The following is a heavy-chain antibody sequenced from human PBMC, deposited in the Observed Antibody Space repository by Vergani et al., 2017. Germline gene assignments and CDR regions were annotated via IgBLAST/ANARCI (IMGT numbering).Heavy chain of an antibody. CDR1: GSSISSGDYY. V-gene: IGHV4-30-4*08. Sequence: QVQLQESGPGLVKPSQTLSLTCTVSGSSISSGDYYWSWIRQPPGKGLEWIGYIYYSGSTYYNPSLKSRVTISVDTSKNQFSLKLSSVTAADTAVYYCARDQFRRWGSGSYYRLYYYYYYGMDVWGQGTTVTVSS. D-gene: IGHD3-10*01. CDR3: ARDQFRRWGSGSYYRLYYYYYYGMDV. J-gene: IGHJ6*02. CDR2: IYYSGST.